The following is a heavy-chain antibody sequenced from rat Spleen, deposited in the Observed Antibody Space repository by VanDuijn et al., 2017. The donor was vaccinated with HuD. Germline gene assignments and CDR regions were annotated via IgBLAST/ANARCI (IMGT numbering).Heavy chain of an antibody. D-gene: IGHD4-6*01. J-gene: IGHJ2*01. V-gene: IGHV3-1*01. CDR3: ATLGLGYFFDY. CDR1: GYSITSNF. CDR2: IDYSGST. Sequence: VQLKESGPGLVQPSQSLSLTCSVTGYSITSNFWGWIRKFPGNKMEWMGYIDYSGSTSYNPSLKSRVSITRDTSKNQFFLQLNSVTTEDTATYYCATLGLGYFFDYWGQGVMVTVSS.